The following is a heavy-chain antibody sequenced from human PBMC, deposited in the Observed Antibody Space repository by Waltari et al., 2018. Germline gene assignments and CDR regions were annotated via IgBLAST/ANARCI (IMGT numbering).Heavy chain of an antibody. V-gene: IGHV4-34*01. CDR3: ARARRAAAGTFDY. Sequence: QVQLQQWGAGLLKPSETLSLTCAVYGGSFSGYYWSWIRQPPGKGLEWIGEINHSGSTNYNPSLKSRVTISVDTSKNQFSLKLSSVTAADTAVYYCARARRAAAGTFDYWGQGTLVTVSS. CDR2: INHSGST. D-gene: IGHD6-13*01. CDR1: GGSFSGYY. J-gene: IGHJ4*02.